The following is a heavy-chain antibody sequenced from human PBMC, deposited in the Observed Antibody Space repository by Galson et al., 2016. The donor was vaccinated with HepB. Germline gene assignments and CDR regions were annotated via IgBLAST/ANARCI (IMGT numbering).Heavy chain of an antibody. J-gene: IGHJ6*02. Sequence: LSLTCTVSGGSVSSGSYYWSWIRQPPGKGLEWIGYIYYSGSTNYNPSLKSRVTISLDTSKDQFSLKLSSVTAADTAVYYCARAERYCSGGSCYSGKYYYGMDVWCQGTTVTVSS. D-gene: IGHD2-15*01. CDR1: GGSVSSGSYY. V-gene: IGHV4-61*01. CDR3: ARAERYCSGGSCYSGKYYYGMDV. CDR2: IYYSGST.